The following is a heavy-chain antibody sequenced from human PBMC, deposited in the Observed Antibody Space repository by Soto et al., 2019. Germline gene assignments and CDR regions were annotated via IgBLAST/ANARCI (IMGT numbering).Heavy chain of an antibody. CDR1: GFTFDDYG. CDR3: ARDTVAAAGIPADY. V-gene: IGHV3-20*01. CDR2: INWNGGST. D-gene: IGHD6-13*01. Sequence: LRLSCAASGFTFDDYGMSWVRQAPGKGLEWVSGINWNGGSTGYADSVKGRFTISRDNAKNSLYLQMNSLRAEDTALYHCARDTVAAAGIPADYWGQGTLVTVSS. J-gene: IGHJ4*02.